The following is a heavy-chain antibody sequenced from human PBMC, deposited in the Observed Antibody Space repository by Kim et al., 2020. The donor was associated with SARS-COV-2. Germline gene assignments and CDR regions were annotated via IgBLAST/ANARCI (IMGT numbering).Heavy chain of an antibody. CDR2: KVYSGGT. V-gene: IGHV4-59*08. D-gene: IGHD5-18*01. CDR3: ARGYSYGSGLYYLDY. CDR1: GGSFNSHY. Sequence: SETLSLTCSVSGGSFNSHYWTWIRQSPDKGLEWIGYKVYSGGTHYADSLKSRVTMSFDTSTKLFSLRLTSVTAADTAVYYCARGYSYGSGLYYLDYWGPGILVTVSS. J-gene: IGHJ4*02.